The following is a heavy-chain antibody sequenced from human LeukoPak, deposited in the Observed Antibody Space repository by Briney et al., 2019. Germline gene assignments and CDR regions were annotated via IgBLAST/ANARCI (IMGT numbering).Heavy chain of an antibody. CDR2: IGLEVSKI. J-gene: IGHJ3*02. D-gene: IGHD2-15*01. CDR1: GFSFSSYL. CDR3: ARERLENCNDGSCPDALDI. Sequence: GGSLRLSCAASGFSFSSYLMHWVRQAPCEGLEWVALIGLEVSKIYYADSVKGRFTISRDNSKNTLYLQMNSLRDEDTAVYFCARERLENCNDGSCPDALDIWGQGTMVTISS. V-gene: IGHV3-33*01.